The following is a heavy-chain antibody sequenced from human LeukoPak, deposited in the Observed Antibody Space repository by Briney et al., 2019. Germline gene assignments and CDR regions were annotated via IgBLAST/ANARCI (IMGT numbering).Heavy chain of an antibody. D-gene: IGHD6-13*01. CDR1: GCTLSRYS. J-gene: IGHJ4*02. V-gene: IGHV3-21*01. Sequence: GGSLRLSCVASGCTLSRYSMNWVRQAPGKGLEWVSSISRSSGYIFYADSIKGRFTVSRDNSKNALYLQINSLRADDTAVYYCARFPEGSNTWSIDFWGQGTLVTVSS. CDR2: ISRSSGYI. CDR3: ARFPEGSNTWSIDF.